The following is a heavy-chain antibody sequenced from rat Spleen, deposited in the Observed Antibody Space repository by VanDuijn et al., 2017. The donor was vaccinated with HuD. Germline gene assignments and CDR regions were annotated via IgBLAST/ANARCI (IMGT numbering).Heavy chain of an antibody. CDR1: GFTFSDYN. CDR3: ARNSSGYGYLDY. D-gene: IGHD4-3*01. CDR2: ISYDGSST. J-gene: IGHJ2*01. V-gene: IGHV5-7*01. Sequence: EVQLVESGGGLVQPGRSLKLSCAASGFTFSDYNMAWVRQAPKKGLEWVATISYDGSSTYYRDAVKGRYTITRDNAKSTLYLQMDSLSSEDTATYYCARNSSGYGYLDYWGQGVMVTVSS.